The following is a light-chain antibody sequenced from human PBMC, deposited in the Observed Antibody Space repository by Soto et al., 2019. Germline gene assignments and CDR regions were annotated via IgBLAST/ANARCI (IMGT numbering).Light chain of an antibody. CDR2: AAS. Sequence: DIQMTQSPSSLSASVGDRVTITCRASQSISSYLNWYQQKPGKAPKLLIYAASSLQSGVPSRFSGSGSGTDFTRTISSLQPEDFATYYCQQSYSTPPTFGQGTKVEI. V-gene: IGKV1-39*01. CDR1: QSISSY. CDR3: QQSYSTPPT. J-gene: IGKJ1*01.